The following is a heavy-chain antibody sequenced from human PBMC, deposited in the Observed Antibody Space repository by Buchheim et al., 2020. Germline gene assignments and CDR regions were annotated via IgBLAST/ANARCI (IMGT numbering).Heavy chain of an antibody. CDR2: IKQDGSEK. J-gene: IGHJ6*02. Sequence: EVQLVESGGGLVQPGGSLRLSCAASGFTFSSYWMSWVRQAPGKGLEWVANIKQDGSEKYYVDSVKGRFTTSRDNAKNSLYLQMNSLRAEDTAVYYCARDDCSSTSCYYYYGMDVWGQGTT. CDR1: GFTFSSYW. D-gene: IGHD2-2*01. CDR3: ARDDCSSTSCYYYYGMDV. V-gene: IGHV3-7*03.